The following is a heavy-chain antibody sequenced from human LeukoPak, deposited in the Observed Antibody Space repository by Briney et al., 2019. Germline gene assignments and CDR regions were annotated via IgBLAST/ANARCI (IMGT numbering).Heavy chain of an antibody. D-gene: IGHD6-19*01. J-gene: IGHJ4*02. CDR1: GYTFTSYY. Sequence: ASVKVSCKASGYTFTSYYMHWVRQAPGQGLEWMGWINPNSGGTNYAQKFQGRVIMTRDTSINTAYMELSTLRFDDTAVYYCARVPGSSGWYFPYDYWGQGTLVTVSS. CDR2: INPNSGGT. CDR3: ARVPGSSGWYFPYDY. V-gene: IGHV1-2*02.